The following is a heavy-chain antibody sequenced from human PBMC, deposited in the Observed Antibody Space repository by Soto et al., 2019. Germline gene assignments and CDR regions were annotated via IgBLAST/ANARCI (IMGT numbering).Heavy chain of an antibody. CDR2: INPSGGST. CDR1: GYTFTSYY. J-gene: IGHJ6*02. V-gene: IGHV1-46*01. CDR3: ARVAYYDSSPLNYYGMDV. D-gene: IGHD3-22*01. Sequence: QVQLVQSGAEVKKPGASVKVSCKASGYTFTSYYMHWVRQAPGQGLEWMGIINPSGGSTSYAQKFQGRVTMTRNTSTSTVYMELSSLRSEDTAVYYCARVAYYDSSPLNYYGMDVWGQGTTVTVSS.